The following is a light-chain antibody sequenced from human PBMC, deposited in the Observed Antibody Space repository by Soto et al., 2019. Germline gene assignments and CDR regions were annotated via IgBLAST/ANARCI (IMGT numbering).Light chain of an antibody. Sequence: ETVMTQSPATLSVSKGETATLSCRTSQGLNRNLAWYKQKPGQAPXLLIYGASNRATGIPDRFSVIGSGTDFTLTLRRLEPEDFAVYDCQQYGSSGTFGQGTKVDIK. J-gene: IGKJ1*01. V-gene: IGKV3-20*01. CDR3: QQYGSSGT. CDR2: GAS. CDR1: QGLNRN.